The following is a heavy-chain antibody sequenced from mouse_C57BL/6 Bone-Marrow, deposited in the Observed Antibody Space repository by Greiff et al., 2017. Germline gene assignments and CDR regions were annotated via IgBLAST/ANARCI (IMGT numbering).Heavy chain of an antibody. V-gene: IGHV5-6*01. CDR3: ARRGDGRDWYFDV. Sequence: EVQVVESGGDLVEPGGSLKLSCAASGFTFSSYGMSWVRQTPDKRLEWVATISSGGSYTYYPDSVKGRFTISRGNAKNTLYLQMSSLKSEDTAMYYCARRGDGRDWYFDVWGTGTTVTVSS. CDR2: ISSGGSYT. CDR1: GFTFSSYG. J-gene: IGHJ1*03.